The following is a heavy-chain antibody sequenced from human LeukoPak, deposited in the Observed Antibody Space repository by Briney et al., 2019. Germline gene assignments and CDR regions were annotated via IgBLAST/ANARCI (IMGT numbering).Heavy chain of an antibody. CDR3: ARYYDSRSSWFDP. Sequence: ASVKVSCKASGYTFTSSAITWVRQAPGQGLEWMGWISVYNGNTNYAQKLQDRVTMTTDTSTSTAYMELRSLRSDDTAVYYWARYYDSRSSWFDPWGQGTLVTVSS. J-gene: IGHJ5*02. CDR1: GYTFTSSA. CDR2: ISVYNGNT. V-gene: IGHV1-18*01. D-gene: IGHD3-22*01.